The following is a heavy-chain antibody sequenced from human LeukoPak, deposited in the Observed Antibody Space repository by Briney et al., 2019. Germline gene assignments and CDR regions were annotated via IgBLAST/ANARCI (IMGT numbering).Heavy chain of an antibody. CDR1: GFTFSSYG. D-gene: IGHD4-23*01. Sequence: GGSLRLSCAASGFTFSSYGMHWVRQAPGKGLEGVAVIWYDGSNTYYADSVKGRFTISRDNSKNTLYLQMNSLRAEDTAVYYCAKELAYYGGKYFDYWGQGTLVTVSS. J-gene: IGHJ4*02. CDR2: IWYDGSNT. CDR3: AKELAYYGGKYFDY. V-gene: IGHV3-33*06.